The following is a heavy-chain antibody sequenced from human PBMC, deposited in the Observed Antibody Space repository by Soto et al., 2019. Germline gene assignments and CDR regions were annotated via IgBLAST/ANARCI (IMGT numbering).Heavy chain of an antibody. D-gene: IGHD6-19*01. Sequence: SQTLSLTCAISGDSAFSSTAAWNWIRQSPSRGLEWLGRTYYRSKWYNDYAVSVKSRITINPDTSKHQFSLQLNSVTPEDTAVYYCARDSSGSGCFNAFDIWGHGTMVTVSS. CDR1: GDSAFSSTAA. V-gene: IGHV6-1*01. J-gene: IGHJ3*02. CDR3: ARDSSGSGCFNAFDI. CDR2: TYYRSKWYN.